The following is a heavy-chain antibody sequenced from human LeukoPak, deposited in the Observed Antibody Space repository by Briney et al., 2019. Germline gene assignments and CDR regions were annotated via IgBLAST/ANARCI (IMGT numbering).Heavy chain of an antibody. CDR1: GFTFRSCE. CDR2: IYSGGST. J-gene: IGHJ4*02. D-gene: IGHD6-19*01. CDR3: ARGGWGTYDPGNLDF. Sequence: GGTLRLSCAASGFTFRSCELSWVRQAPGKGLEWVSVIYSGGSTYYADSVKGRFTISRDISKNTLYLQINSLRAEDTALYYCARGGWGTYDPGNLDFWGQGTLVTVSS. V-gene: IGHV3-53*01.